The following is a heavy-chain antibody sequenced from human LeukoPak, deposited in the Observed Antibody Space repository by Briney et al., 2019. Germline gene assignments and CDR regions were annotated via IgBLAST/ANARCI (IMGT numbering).Heavy chain of an antibody. J-gene: IGHJ4*02. CDR2: IGHNNGGT. D-gene: IGHD3-9*01. CDR1: GYTFTGYY. Sequence: GALVKVSCKASGYTFTGYYIHWVRQAPGQGLEWMGWIGHNNGGTKYAQNFRGRVTMTWDSSITTAYMELSTVRSEDPAMYYCSRGSSLTGNRVPSDYWGQGTLVTVSS. CDR3: SRGSSLTGNRVPSDY. V-gene: IGHV1-2*02.